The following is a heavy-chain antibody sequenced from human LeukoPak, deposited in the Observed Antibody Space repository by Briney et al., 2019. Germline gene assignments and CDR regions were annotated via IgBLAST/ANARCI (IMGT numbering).Heavy chain of an antibody. J-gene: IGHJ4*02. CDR1: GGSISSSNYY. Sequence: MSSETLSLTCSVSGGSISSSNYYWSWIRQPAGKGLEWIGRIYTGESTNYNPSLKSRVTISVDTSRNQFSLKLSSVTAADTAVYYCARGLWFGDENPPYFDYWGQGILVTVSS. V-gene: IGHV4-61*02. CDR3: ARGLWFGDENPPYFDY. D-gene: IGHD3-10*01. CDR2: IYTGEST.